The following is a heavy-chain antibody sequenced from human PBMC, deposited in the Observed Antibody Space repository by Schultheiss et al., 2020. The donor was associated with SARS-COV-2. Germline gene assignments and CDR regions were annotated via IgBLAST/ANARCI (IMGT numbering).Heavy chain of an antibody. CDR3: ARDPDRWNYIMSWFDP. D-gene: IGHD1-7*01. Sequence: ASVKVSCKASGYTFTGYYMHWVRQAPGQGLEWMGRINPNSGGTNYAQKFQGRVTMTRDTSISTAYMELSRLRSDDTAVYYCARDPDRWNYIMSWFDPWGQGTLVTVSS. CDR2: INPNSGGT. CDR1: GYTFTGYY. V-gene: IGHV1-2*06. J-gene: IGHJ5*02.